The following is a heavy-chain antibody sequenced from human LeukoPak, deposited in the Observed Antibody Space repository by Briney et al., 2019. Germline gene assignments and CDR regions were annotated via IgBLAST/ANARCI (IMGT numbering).Heavy chain of an antibody. J-gene: IGHJ4*02. CDR2: IYTSGST. Sequence: SETLSLTCTVSGGSISSGSYYWSWIRQPAGKGLEWIGRIYTSGSTNYNPSLKSRVTISVDTSKNQFSLKLSSVTAADTAVYYCAKEKVVVAASQPFDYWGREPWSPSPQ. CDR3: AKEKVVVAASQPFDY. CDR1: GGSISSGSYY. D-gene: IGHD2-15*01. V-gene: IGHV4-61*02.